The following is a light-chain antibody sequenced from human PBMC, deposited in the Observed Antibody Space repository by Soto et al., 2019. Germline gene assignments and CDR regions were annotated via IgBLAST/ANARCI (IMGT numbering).Light chain of an antibody. CDR1: SSNIGINY. Sequence: QSVLTQPPSASGHPGQTVTISCSGSSSNIGINYVYWYQQLPGTAPKLLIYRNSQRPSGIPDRCSGSKSGTSASLALSGLRSEDEADYYCAAWDDSLGSHAVFGGGTQLTLL. V-gene: IGLV1-47*01. CDR3: AAWDDSLGSHAV. J-gene: IGLJ7*01. CDR2: RNS.